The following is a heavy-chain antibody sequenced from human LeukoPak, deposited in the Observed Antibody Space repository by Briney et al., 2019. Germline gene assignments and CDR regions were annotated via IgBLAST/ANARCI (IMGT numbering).Heavy chain of an antibody. J-gene: IGHJ4*02. CDR1: GFTFSSYS. V-gene: IGHV3-48*04. Sequence: PGGSLRLSCAASGFTFSSYSMNWVRQAPGKGLEWVSYISSSSSTIYYADSVKGRFTISRDNAKNSLYLQMNSLRAEDTAVYYCARSESGYSYYNYFDYWGQGTLVTVSS. CDR2: ISSSSSTI. CDR3: ARSESGYSYYNYFDY. D-gene: IGHD5-18*01.